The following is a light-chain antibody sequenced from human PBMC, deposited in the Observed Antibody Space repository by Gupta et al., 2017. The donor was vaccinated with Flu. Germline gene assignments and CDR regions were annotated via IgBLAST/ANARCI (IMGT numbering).Light chain of an antibody. CDR3: SSYTSSSTTHVV. CDR1: SSDVGGYNY. Sequence: QSALTQPASVSGSPGQSTIISCTGTSSDVGGYNYVSWYQQHPGKAPNLMIYEVSNRPSGVSNRFSVSKSGNTASLTISGLQAEDEADYYCSSYTSSSTTHVVFGGGTKLTVL. V-gene: IGLV2-14*01. CDR2: EVS. J-gene: IGLJ2*01.